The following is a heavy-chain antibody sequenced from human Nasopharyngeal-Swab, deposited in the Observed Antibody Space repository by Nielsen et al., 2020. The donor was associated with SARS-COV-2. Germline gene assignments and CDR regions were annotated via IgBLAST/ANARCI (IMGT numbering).Heavy chain of an antibody. CDR2: IKQDGSEK. D-gene: IGHD3-10*01. V-gene: IGHV3-7*01. Sequence: GECLKISCAASGFTFSSYWMSWVRQAPGKGLEWVANIKQDGSEKYYVDSVKGRFTISRDNAKNSLYLQMNSLRAEDTAVYYCARDRVRGDPPRYYYYGMDVWGQGTTVTVSS. CDR1: GFTFSSYW. J-gene: IGHJ6*02. CDR3: ARDRVRGDPPRYYYYGMDV.